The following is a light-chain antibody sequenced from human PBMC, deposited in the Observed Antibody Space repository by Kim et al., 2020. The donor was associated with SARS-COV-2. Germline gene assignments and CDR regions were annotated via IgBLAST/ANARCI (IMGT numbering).Light chain of an antibody. J-gene: IGKJ4*01. CDR3: QQGYSAPLT. Sequence: SASLGDRVTIICRPRQSVTTYLNWYHQQVAKAPKLLIYDASTLQSGDPSTFSGSGSGTDFTLTISSLQPEDFATYFCQQGYSAPLTFGGGTKLEI. V-gene: IGKV1-39*01. CDR2: DAS. CDR1: QSVTTY.